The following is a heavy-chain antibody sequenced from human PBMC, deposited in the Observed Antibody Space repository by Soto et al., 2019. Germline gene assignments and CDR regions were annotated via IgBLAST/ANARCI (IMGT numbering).Heavy chain of an antibody. CDR1: GGSISSYY. D-gene: IGHD2-15*01. CDR2: IYYKGNT. J-gene: IGHJ4*02. V-gene: IGHV4-59*01. CDR3: AREVVYSGYFDY. Sequence: SETLSLTCTVSGGSISSYYWSWIRQPPGKGLEWIGYIYYKGNTNYNPSLQSRVTISVYTSKNQFSLTLSSVTAADTAVYYCAREVVYSGYFDYWGQGALVTVSS.